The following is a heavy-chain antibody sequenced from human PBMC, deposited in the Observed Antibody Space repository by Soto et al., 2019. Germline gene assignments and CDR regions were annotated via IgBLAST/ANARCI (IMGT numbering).Heavy chain of an antibody. D-gene: IGHD3-10*01. Sequence: QVQLQQWGAGLLKPSETLSLTCAVHGGSFSDYYWSWIRQPPGKGLEWIGEINHSGGTNYNPSLKSRVTVLVDTSGNHFSLKLSSVTAADTAVYYCARGTNRHYYGSGVFDYWGQGTLVTVSS. V-gene: IGHV4-34*01. CDR2: INHSGGT. CDR3: ARGTNRHYYGSGVFDY. CDR1: GGSFSDYY. J-gene: IGHJ4*02.